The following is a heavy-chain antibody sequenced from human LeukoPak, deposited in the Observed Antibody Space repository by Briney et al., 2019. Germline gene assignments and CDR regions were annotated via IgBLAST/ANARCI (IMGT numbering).Heavy chain of an antibody. CDR2: IYATGST. CDR3: ARHGSVRSPLGP. V-gene: IGHV4-4*09. D-gene: IGHD3-10*01. CDR1: GGSISSYY. J-gene: IGHJ5*02. Sequence: SETLSLTCTDSGGSISSYYWSWIRQPPGKGLEWIGYIYATGSTNYNPSLESRVTISVDTSKNRFSLNLRSVTAADTAVYYCARHGSVRSPLGPWGQGTLVTVSS.